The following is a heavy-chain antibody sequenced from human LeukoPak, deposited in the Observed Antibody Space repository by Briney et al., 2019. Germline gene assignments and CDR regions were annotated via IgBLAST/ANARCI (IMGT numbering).Heavy chain of an antibody. CDR3: ARDSGERGSGSYLIAY. Sequence: ASVKVSCKVSVYTLTELAIHRVRQAPGKGLEWMGAFDPEDGGTIYAQKFQARITLTEDTSTDTAYMERRSLSSDDTDVYYCARDSGERGSGSYLIAYWGQGTLVTVSS. V-gene: IGHV1-24*01. J-gene: IGHJ4*02. CDR2: FDPEDGGT. D-gene: IGHD3-10*01. CDR1: VYTLTELA.